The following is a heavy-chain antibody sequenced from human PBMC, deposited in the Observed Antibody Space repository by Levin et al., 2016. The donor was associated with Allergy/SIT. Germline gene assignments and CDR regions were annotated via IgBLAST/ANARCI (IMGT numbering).Heavy chain of an antibody. CDR2: IKQDGSEK. Sequence: VRQMPGKGLEWVANIKQDGSEKYYVDSVKGRFTISRDNAKNSLYLQMNSLRAEDTAVYYCARDRDSSSWYAWYYWFDPWGQGTLVTVSS. CDR3: ARDRDSSSWYAWYYWFDP. V-gene: IGHV3-7*04. J-gene: IGHJ5*02. D-gene: IGHD6-13*01.